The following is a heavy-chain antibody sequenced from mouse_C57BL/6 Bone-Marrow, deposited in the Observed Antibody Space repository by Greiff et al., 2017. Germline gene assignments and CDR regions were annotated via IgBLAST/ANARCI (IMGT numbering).Heavy chain of an antibody. CDR2: ISSGGSYT. Sequence: DVMLVESGGDLVKPGGSLKLSCAASGFTFSSYGMSWVRQTPDKRLEWVATISSGGSYTYYPDSVKGRFTISRDNAKNTLFLQMTSLRSEDTAMYYCARGRRGFAYWGQGTLVTVSA. CDR1: GFTFSSYG. J-gene: IGHJ3*01. V-gene: IGHV5-6*02. CDR3: ARGRRGFAY.